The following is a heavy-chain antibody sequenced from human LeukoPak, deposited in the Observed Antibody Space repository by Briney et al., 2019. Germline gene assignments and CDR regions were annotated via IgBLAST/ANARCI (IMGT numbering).Heavy chain of an antibody. D-gene: IGHD2/OR15-2a*01. J-gene: IGHJ5*02. CDR1: GGSISNSASY. CDR2: VHYSRST. V-gene: IGHV4-39*01. Sequence: SETLSLTCDVYGGSISNSASYWGWIRQPPGKRLEWIATVHYSRSTFYSPSLRSVAAISVDTSKTQFSLKLGSVTATDTAVYYWARQIWPHYIPPWGQGVLVTVSS. CDR3: ARQIWPHYIPP.